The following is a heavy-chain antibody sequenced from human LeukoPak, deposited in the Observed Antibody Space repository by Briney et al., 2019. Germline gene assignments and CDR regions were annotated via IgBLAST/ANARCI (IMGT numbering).Heavy chain of an antibody. CDR1: GFTFSSYW. V-gene: IGHV3-7*01. CDR2: IKQDGSEK. Sequence: GGSLRLSCAVTGFTFSSYWMSWVRQAPGKGLEWVANIKQDGSEKYYVDSVKGRFTISRDNAKNSLYLQMNSLRAEDTAVYYCARGATGYYDSSGYNYLGYYFDYWGQGTLVTVSS. J-gene: IGHJ4*02. D-gene: IGHD3-22*01. CDR3: ARGATGYYDSSGYNYLGYYFDY.